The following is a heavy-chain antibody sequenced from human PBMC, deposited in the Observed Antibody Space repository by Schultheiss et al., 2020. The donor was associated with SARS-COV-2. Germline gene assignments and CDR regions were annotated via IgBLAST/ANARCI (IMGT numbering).Heavy chain of an antibody. D-gene: IGHD2-2*01. CDR3: ARAVGYCSSTSCYRWGSYCYYGMDV. CDR1: GDSVSSNSAA. J-gene: IGHJ6*02. Sequence: SQTLSLTCAISGDSVSSNSAAWNWIRQSPSRGLKWLGRTYYRSKWYNDYAVSVKSRITINPDTSKNQFSLQLNSVTPEDTAVYYCARAVGYCSSTSCYRWGSYCYYGMDVWVRGTTVTVSS. CDR2: TYYRSKWYN. V-gene: IGHV6-1*01.